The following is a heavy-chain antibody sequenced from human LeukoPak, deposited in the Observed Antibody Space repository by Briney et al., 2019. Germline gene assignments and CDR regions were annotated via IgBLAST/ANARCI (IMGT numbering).Heavy chain of an antibody. CDR3: ASTGTYSSGWYDY. D-gene: IGHD6-19*01. J-gene: IGHJ4*02. CDR1: GGSISSSSYY. CDR2: IYYSGST. Sequence: SETLSLTCTVSGGSISSSSYYWGWIRQPPGKGLEWIGYIYYSGSTNYNPSLKSRVTISVDTSKNQFSLKLSSVTAADTAVYYCASTGTYSSGWYDYWGQGTLVTVSS. V-gene: IGHV4-61*05.